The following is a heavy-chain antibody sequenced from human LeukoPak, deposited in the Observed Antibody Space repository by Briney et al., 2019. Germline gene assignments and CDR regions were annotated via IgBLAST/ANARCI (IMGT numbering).Heavy chain of an antibody. D-gene: IGHD6-13*01. CDR1: GYTFTGYH. J-gene: IGHJ3*02. V-gene: IGHV1-69*04. Sequence: GASVKVSCKASGYTFTGYHMHWVRQAPGQGLEWMGRIIPILGIANYAQKFQGRVTITADKSTSTAYMELSRLRSEDTAVYYCARAEVYSSSLDAFDIWGQGTMVTVSS. CDR2: IIPILGIA. CDR3: ARAEVYSSSLDAFDI.